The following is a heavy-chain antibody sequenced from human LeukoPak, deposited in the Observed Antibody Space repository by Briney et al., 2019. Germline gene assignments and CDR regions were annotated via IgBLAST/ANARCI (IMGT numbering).Heavy chain of an antibody. CDR3: ARAPRYYDFRSGYARGYNWFDP. D-gene: IGHD3-3*01. CDR2: MNPNSGNT. J-gene: IGHJ5*02. Sequence: ASVKVSCKASGYTFTSYDINWVRQATGQGLEWMGWMNPNSGNTGYAQKFQGRVTMTRNTSISTAYMELSSLRSEDTAVYYCARAPRYYDFRSGYARGYNWFDPWGQGTLVTVSS. V-gene: IGHV1-8*01. CDR1: GYTFTSYD.